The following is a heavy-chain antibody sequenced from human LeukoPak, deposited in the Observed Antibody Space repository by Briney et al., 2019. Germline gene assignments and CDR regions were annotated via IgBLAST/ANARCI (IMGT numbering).Heavy chain of an antibody. J-gene: IGHJ4*02. D-gene: IGHD6-19*01. CDR3: ARGYGAGHYFDY. CDR2: IYSSGST. Sequence: PSETLFLTCNVSGGSISSYYWSWIRQPAGKGLEWIGRIYSSGSTNYNPSLKSRVSMSVDTSKNQFSLNLSFVTAADTAVYYCARGYGAGHYFDYWGQGTPVTVSS. CDR1: GGSISSYY. V-gene: IGHV4-4*07.